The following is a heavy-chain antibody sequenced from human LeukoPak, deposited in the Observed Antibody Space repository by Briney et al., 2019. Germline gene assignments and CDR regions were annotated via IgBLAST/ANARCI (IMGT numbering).Heavy chain of an antibody. CDR1: GFTFTTYG. V-gene: IGHV3-23*01. D-gene: IGHD2-2*03. CDR2: IGGSGTRT. CDR3: AKDSHWILFDD. J-gene: IGHJ4*02. Sequence: PGGSLRLSCSASGFTFTTYGVNWVRQAPGKGLEWVSGIGGSGTRTYYADSVKGRFTISRDNSKNTLYLQMNSLRDEDTAVYYCAKDSHWILFDDWGQGTLVTVSS.